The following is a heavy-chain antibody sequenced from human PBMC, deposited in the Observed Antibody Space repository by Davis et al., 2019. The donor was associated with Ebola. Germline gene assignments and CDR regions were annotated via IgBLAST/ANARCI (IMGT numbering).Heavy chain of an antibody. Sequence: AASVKVSCKASGLTFTRYGIHWVRQAPGQRLEWMGWINAGNGNTRATQKFQARVTISRDTSASTAYMELNSLSSGDTAVYYCARGPGIWGQGTLVTVSS. CDR3: ARGPGI. V-gene: IGHV1-3*01. CDR2: INAGNGNT. CDR1: GLTFTRYG. D-gene: IGHD1-26*01. J-gene: IGHJ4*02.